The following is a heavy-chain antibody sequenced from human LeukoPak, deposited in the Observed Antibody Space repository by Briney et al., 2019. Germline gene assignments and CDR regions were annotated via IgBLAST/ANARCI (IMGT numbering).Heavy chain of an antibody. Sequence: GGSLRLSCAASGFTFSSYAMHWVRQAPGKGLEWVAVISYDGSNKYYADSVKGRFTISRDNSKNTLYLQMNSLRAEDTAVYYCARDIHSYGYAPTPFDYWGQGTLVTVSS. CDR1: GFTFSSYA. CDR3: ARDIHSYGYAPTPFDY. J-gene: IGHJ4*02. CDR2: ISYDGSNK. D-gene: IGHD5-18*01. V-gene: IGHV3-30-3*01.